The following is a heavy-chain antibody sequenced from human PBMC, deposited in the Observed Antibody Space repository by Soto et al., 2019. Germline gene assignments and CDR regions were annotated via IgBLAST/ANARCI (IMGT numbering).Heavy chain of an antibody. Sequence: QVQLVESGGGVVQPGRSLRLSCAASGFTFSSYGMHWVRQAPGKGLEWVAVISYDGSNKYYADSVKGRFTISRDNSKNTLYLQMNSLRAEDTAVYYCAKASDSGDYASPLLYWGQGTLVTVSS. CDR2: ISYDGSNK. V-gene: IGHV3-30*18. J-gene: IGHJ4*02. D-gene: IGHD4-17*01. CDR1: GFTFSSYG. CDR3: AKASDSGDYASPLLY.